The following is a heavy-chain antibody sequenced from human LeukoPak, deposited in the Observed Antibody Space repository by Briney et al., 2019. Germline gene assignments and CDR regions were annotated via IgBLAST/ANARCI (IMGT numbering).Heavy chain of an antibody. V-gene: IGHV4-34*01. CDR3: AVGYYDSGGYHDY. CDR2: INHSGST. CDR1: GGSFSGYY. D-gene: IGHD3-22*01. J-gene: IGHJ4*02. Sequence: SETLSLTCAVYGGSFSGYYWSWIRQPPGKGLEWIGEINHSGSTTYNPSLKSRVTVSVDTSKNQFSLKLSSVTAADTAAYYCAVGYYDSGGYHDYWGQGTLVTVSS.